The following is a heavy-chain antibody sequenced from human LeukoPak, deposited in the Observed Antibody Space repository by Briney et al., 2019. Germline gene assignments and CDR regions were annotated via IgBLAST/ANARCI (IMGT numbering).Heavy chain of an antibody. CDR2: IIPIFGTA. V-gene: IGHV1-69*06. D-gene: IGHD3-16*01. J-gene: IGHJ4*02. CDR1: GGTFSSYA. CDR3: ARLGSLLTPFDY. Sequence: SVKVSCKASGGTFSSYAISWVRQAPGQGLEWMGGIIPIFGTANYAQKFQGRVTITADRSTSTAYMELSSLRSEDTAVYYCARLGSLLTPFDYWGQGTLVTVSS.